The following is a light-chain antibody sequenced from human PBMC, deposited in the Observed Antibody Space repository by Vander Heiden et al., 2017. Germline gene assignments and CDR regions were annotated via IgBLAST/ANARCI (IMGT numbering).Light chain of an antibody. J-gene: IGLJ2*01. V-gene: IGLV1-40*01. Sequence: QSVLTQPPPVSGAPGQRVTISCTGSSSNIGVVHWYQQLPGTAPKLLIFGNTNRPAGVPDRFSGSKSGTSASLAITGLQAEDEADYYCQSYDSSLVFGGGTKLTVL. CDR3: QSYDSSLV. CDR1: SSNIGV. CDR2: GNT.